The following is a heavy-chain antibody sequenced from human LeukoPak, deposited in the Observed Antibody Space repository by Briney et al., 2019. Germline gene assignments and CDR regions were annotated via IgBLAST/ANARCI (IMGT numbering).Heavy chain of an antibody. V-gene: IGHV3-66*02. CDR3: AKDPSRDFWSGYHVDY. D-gene: IGHD3-3*01. CDR1: GFTVSSNY. CDR2: IYSVGST. Sequence: GGSLRLSCAASGFTVSSNYMTWVRQAPGKGLEWVSVIYSVGSTDYAESVKGRLTISRDNSKNTLFLQMNSLRAEDMAVYYCAKDPSRDFWSGYHVDYWGQGTLVTVSS. J-gene: IGHJ4*02.